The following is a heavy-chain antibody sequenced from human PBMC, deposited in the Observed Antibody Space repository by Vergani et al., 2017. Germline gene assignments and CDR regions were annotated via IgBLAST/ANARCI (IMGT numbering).Heavy chain of an antibody. CDR1: GGTFSSYA. D-gene: IGHD5-18*01. CDR3: AREGPRIQLPSGTFDY. V-gene: IGHV1-69*06. Sequence: QVQLVQSGAEVKKPGSSVKVSCKASGGTFSSYAISWVRQAPVQGLEWMGGIIPIFGTANYAQKFQGRVTITADKSTSTAYMELSSLRSEDTAVYYCAREGPRIQLPSGTFDYWGQGTLVTVSS. CDR2: IIPIFGTA. J-gene: IGHJ4*02.